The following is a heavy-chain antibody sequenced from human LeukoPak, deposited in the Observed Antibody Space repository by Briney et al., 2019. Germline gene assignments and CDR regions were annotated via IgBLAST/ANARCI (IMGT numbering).Heavy chain of an antibody. CDR1: GYTFTSYG. D-gene: IGHD2-21*02. Sequence: ASVKVSCKASGYTFTSYGISWVRQAPGQRLEWLGWISAYNGNTNYAQKLQSRVTMTTDTSTSTAYMELRSLRSDDTAVYYCARGLGDPKPFDYWGQGTLVTVSS. CDR2: ISAYNGNT. V-gene: IGHV1-18*01. CDR3: ARGLGDPKPFDY. J-gene: IGHJ4*02.